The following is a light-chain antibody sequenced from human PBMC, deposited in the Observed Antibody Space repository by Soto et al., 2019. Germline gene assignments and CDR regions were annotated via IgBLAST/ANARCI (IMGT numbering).Light chain of an antibody. J-gene: IGLJ1*01. CDR2: QVS. V-gene: IGLV2-14*01. Sequence: QAVLTQPASVSGSPGEAITISCAGTSSDVGCYDYVSWYQHHPGKAPKLMIYQVSNPPSGVSNRFSGSKSGNTASLTISGLQAEDEADYYCSSYTSSNPFYVFGTGTKVTV. CDR1: SSDVGCYDY. CDR3: SSYTSSNPFYV.